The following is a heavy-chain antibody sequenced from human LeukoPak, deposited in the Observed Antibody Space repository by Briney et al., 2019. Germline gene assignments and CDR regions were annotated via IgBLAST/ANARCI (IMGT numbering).Heavy chain of an antibody. CDR1: GFTFSIYT. J-gene: IGHJ4*02. Sequence: PGGSLRLSCAASGFTFSIYTMYWVRHPPGKRLEWVSIIGNNGGGIHYADSVRGRFTISRDNSKNALYLQMNSLRVEDTAVYYCAIDPNWGTHSWGQGVLVTVSS. CDR3: AIDPNWGTHS. CDR2: IGNNGGGI. V-gene: IGHV3-23*01. D-gene: IGHD7-27*01.